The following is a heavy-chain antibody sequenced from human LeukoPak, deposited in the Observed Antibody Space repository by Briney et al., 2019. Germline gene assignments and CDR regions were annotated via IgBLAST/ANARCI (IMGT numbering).Heavy chain of an antibody. V-gene: IGHV1-2*02. CDR1: GYTFTGYY. Sequence: ASVKVSCKASGYTFTGYYMHWVRQAPGQGLEWMGWINPNSGGTNYAQKFQGRVTMTRDTSISTAYMELSRLRSDDTAVYYCAISTAIDYDAFDIWGQGTMVTVSS. J-gene: IGHJ3*02. CDR3: AISTAIDYDAFDI. D-gene: IGHD2-21*02. CDR2: INPNSGGT.